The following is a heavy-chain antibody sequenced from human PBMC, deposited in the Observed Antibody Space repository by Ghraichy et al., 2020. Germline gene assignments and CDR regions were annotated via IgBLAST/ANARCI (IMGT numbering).Heavy chain of an antibody. CDR3: ATWIAGAPRY. J-gene: IGHJ4*02. CDR1: GFTFGDHY. V-gene: IGHV3-72*01. D-gene: IGHD1-26*01. CDR2: IKNRVGSYAT. Sequence: GGSLRLSCAASGFTFGDHYMDWVRQAPGKGLEWVGCIKNRVGSYATEYAAALTGRFSISRDESRRSVYLQMSSLRFEDTAVYFCATWIAGAPRYWGQGTLVTVSS.